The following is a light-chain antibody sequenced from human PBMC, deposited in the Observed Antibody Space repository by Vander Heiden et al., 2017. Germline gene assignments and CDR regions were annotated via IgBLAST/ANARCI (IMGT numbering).Light chain of an antibody. Sequence: QSDLTQRPSASGSPGQSVTISCTGTSSDVGGYNYVSWYQHHPGKAPKFMIYEVNKRPSGVPDRFSGSKSGNTASLTVSGLQAEDEADYYCSSYAGSNNLVVFGGGTKLTVL. V-gene: IGLV2-8*01. CDR3: SSYAGSNNLVV. CDR2: EVN. CDR1: SSDVGGYNY. J-gene: IGLJ2*01.